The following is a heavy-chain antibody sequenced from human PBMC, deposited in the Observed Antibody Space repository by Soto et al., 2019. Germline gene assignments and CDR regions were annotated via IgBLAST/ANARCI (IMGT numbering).Heavy chain of an antibody. D-gene: IGHD3-10*01. Sequence: QVQLQQWGAGLLKPSETLSLTCAVYGGSFSGYYWSWIRQPPGKGLEWIGEINHSGSTNYNPSLKSRVTISVDTSKNQFSLKLSSVTAADTAVYYCARAKMYYYGSGSYYKPFDYWGQGTLVTVSS. V-gene: IGHV4-34*01. CDR3: ARAKMYYYGSGSYYKPFDY. J-gene: IGHJ4*02. CDR2: INHSGST. CDR1: GGSFSGYY.